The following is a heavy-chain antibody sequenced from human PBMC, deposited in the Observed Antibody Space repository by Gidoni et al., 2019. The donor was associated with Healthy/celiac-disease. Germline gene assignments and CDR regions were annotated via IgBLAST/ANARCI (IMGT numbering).Heavy chain of an antibody. Sequence: QITLKESGPTLVKLTQTLTLTCTFSGFSLSTSSVGVGWIRQPPGKALEWLAVIYWDDDKRYSPSLKSRLTITKDTSKNQVVLTMTNMDPVDTATYYCAHRGSGARGDAFDIWGQGTMVTVSS. CDR2: IYWDDDK. CDR3: AHRGSGARGDAFDI. J-gene: IGHJ3*02. CDR1: GFSLSTSSVG. D-gene: IGHD1-26*01. V-gene: IGHV2-5*02.